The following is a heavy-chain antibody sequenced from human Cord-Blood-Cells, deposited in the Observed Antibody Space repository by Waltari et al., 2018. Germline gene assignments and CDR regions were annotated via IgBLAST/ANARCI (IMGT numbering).Heavy chain of an antibody. V-gene: IGHV4-34*01. CDR3: ARVRDWQGVRYFDL. CDR1: GGSFSGYY. J-gene: IGHJ2*01. Sequence: QVQLQQWGAGLLKPSETLSLTCAVYGGSFSGYYWSWIRQPPGKGLEWIGEINHSGSTNYNPSLKSRVTISVDTSKNQFSLKLSSVTTADTAVYYCARVRDWQGVRYFDLWGRGTLVTVSS. D-gene: IGHD3-9*01. CDR2: INHSGST.